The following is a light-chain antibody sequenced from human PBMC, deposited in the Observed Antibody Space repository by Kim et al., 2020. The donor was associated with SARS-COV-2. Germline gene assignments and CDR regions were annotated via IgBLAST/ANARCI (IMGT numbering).Light chain of an antibody. CDR2: DSS. CDR1: QNINKR. Sequence: PASVGDRFTITCRASQNINKRLAWYQHKPGQAPKVLIYDSSTLENGVPSRFSASGSGTDFTLTISSLQPDDSATYYCQQYDSVWTFGQGTKVDIK. V-gene: IGKV1-5*01. CDR3: QQYDSVWT. J-gene: IGKJ1*01.